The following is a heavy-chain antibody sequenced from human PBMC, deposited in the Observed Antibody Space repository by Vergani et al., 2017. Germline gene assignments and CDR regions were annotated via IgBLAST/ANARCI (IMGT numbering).Heavy chain of an antibody. Sequence: EVQLVESGGGLVQPGGSLRLSCAASGFTFSSYWMSWVRQAPGKGLEWVGRIKSKTDGGTTDYAAPVKGRFTISRDDSKNTLYLQMNSLKTEDTAVYYCTTDVGFDWFHYDVYWGQGTLVTVSS. D-gene: IGHD3-9*01. V-gene: IGHV3-15*01. J-gene: IGHJ4*02. CDR1: GFTFSSYW. CDR3: TTDVGFDWFHYDVY. CDR2: IKSKTDGGTT.